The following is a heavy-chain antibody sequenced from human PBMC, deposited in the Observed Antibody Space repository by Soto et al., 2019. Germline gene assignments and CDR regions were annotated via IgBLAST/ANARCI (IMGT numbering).Heavy chain of an antibody. D-gene: IGHD1-26*01. J-gene: IGHJ4*02. Sequence: SQSLSLTCAISGESVSSDTVAWNWFRQSPSKGLEWLGRTYYRSRWFNDYAVSVKSRITINADTSKNRFSLQLNSVTHEDTAVYYCVSESVHEELAYHLAYSAQGTLDTGSS. CDR3: VSESVHEELAYHLAY. CDR2: TYYRSRWFN. CDR1: GESVSSDTVA. V-gene: IGHV6-1*01.